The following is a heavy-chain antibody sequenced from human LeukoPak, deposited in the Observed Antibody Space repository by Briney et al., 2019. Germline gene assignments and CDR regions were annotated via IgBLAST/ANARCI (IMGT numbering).Heavy chain of an antibody. CDR3: ARGYSNYYYYYMDV. CDR2: INWNGGST. Sequence: GGSLRLSCAASGFTFDDHGMSWVRQAPGKGLEWVSGINWNGGSTGYADSVKGRFTISRDNAKNSLYLQMNSLRAEDTALYYCARGYSNYYYYYMDVWGKGTTVTVSS. D-gene: IGHD5-18*01. CDR1: GFTFDDHG. V-gene: IGHV3-20*04. J-gene: IGHJ6*03.